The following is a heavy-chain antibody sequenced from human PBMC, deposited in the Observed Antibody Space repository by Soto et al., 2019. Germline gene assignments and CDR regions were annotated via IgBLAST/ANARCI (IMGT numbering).Heavy chain of an antibody. V-gene: IGHV5-51*01. CDR3: ARTGEYNWNYGWFDP. CDR1: GYSFTSYW. J-gene: IGHJ5*02. CDR2: IYPGDSDT. Sequence: GESLKISCKGSGYSFTSYWIGWVRQMPGKGLEWMGIIYPGDSDTRYSPSFQGQVTISADKSISTAYLQWSSLKASDAAVYYCARTGEYNWNYGWFDPWGQGTLVTVSS. D-gene: IGHD1-7*01.